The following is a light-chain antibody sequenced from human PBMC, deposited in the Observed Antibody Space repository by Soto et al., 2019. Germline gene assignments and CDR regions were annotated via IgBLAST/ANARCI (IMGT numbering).Light chain of an antibody. CDR1: GSNIGAGYD. CDR3: QSYDSLSGSWV. CDR2: GNT. Sequence: QSALTQPPSVSGAPGQRVTLSCTGSGSNIGAGYDVDWYQHLPSTAPKVLIYGNTNRPSGVPDRFSGSKSGTSASLAITGLQAEDEADYYCQSYDSLSGSWVFGGGTKLTVL. V-gene: IGLV1-40*01. J-gene: IGLJ3*02.